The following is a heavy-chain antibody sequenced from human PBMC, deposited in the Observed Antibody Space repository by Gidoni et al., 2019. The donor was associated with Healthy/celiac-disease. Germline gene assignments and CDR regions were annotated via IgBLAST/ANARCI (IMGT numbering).Heavy chain of an antibody. J-gene: IGHJ4*02. D-gene: IGHD1-1*01. CDR2: ISSSSSYI. CDR1: GFTFSSYS. CDR3: ARDSELESRVEKFDY. Sequence: EVQLVESGVGLVKPGGSLRLSCAASGFTFSSYSMNWGRQAPGKGLEWVSSISSSSSYIYYADSVKGRFTISRDNAKNSLYLQMNSLRAEDTAVYYCARDSELESRVEKFDYWGQGTLVTVSS. V-gene: IGHV3-21*01.